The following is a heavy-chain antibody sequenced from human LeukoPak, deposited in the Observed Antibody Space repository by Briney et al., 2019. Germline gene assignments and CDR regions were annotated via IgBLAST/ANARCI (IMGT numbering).Heavy chain of an antibody. CDR1: GFTFSSYA. CDR2: ISSNGGGT. V-gene: IGHV3-64D*06. Sequence: GGSLRLSCSASGFTFSSYAMHWVRQAPGKGLEYVSAISSNGGGTYYADSVKGRFTISRDNSKNTLYLQMSSLRAEDTAVYYCVKDRRYSGSYWVFDYWGQGTLVTVSS. CDR3: VKDRRYSGSYWVFDY. D-gene: IGHD1-26*01. J-gene: IGHJ4*02.